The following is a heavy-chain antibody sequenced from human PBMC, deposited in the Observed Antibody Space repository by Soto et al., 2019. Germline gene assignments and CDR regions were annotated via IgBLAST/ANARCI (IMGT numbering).Heavy chain of an antibody. CDR3: ARDQLGYDAFDI. CDR2: ISDSSSYI. V-gene: IGHV3-21*01. Sequence: GGSLRLSCAASGFTFSTHSINWVRQAPGKGLEWVSSISDSSSYIYYADSVKGRFTISRDNAKNSLSLQMNSLRAEDTAVYYCARDQLGYDAFDIWGQGTMVTVSS. J-gene: IGHJ3*02. CDR1: GFTFSTHS. D-gene: IGHD6-6*01.